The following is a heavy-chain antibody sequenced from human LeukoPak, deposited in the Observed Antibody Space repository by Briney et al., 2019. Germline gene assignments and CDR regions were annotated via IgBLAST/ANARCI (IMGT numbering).Heavy chain of an antibody. CDR2: IYPCGTT. CDR1: GFIVTSNH. CDR3: ARDSSSYYFDY. V-gene: IGHV3-66*01. Sequence: GGSLRLSCAASGFIVTSNHMNWVRQAPGKGVDWFSIIYPCGTTHYAHSLNDRFTISRDDSLHTLYLQVNSLRAEDTAVYYCARDSSSYYFDYWGQGTLVTVSS. J-gene: IGHJ4*02. D-gene: IGHD6-6*01.